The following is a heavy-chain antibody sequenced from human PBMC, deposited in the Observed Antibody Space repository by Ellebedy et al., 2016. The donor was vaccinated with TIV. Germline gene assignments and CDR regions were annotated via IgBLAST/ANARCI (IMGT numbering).Heavy chain of an antibody. V-gene: IGHV3-33*08. CDR3: ARSLRFLEWLLTNDAFDI. CDR1: GFPFSSYG. J-gene: IGHJ3*02. D-gene: IGHD3-3*01. CDR2: IWYDGSNK. Sequence: GESLKIPCAASGFPFSSYGMHSDRQAPGKGLEWVAVIWYDGSNKYYADSVKGRFTISRDNSKNTLYLQMNSLRAEDTAVYYCARSLRFLEWLLTNDAFDIWGQGTMVTVSS.